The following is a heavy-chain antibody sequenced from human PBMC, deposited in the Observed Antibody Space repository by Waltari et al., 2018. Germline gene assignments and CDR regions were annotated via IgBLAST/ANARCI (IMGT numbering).Heavy chain of an antibody. CDR2: ISFEGSIR. CDR1: GFPFSHFG. D-gene: IGHD2-21*01. V-gene: IGHV3-30*18. J-gene: IGHJ5*02. Sequence: VQLVESGGGVVQPGRSLRLSGAASGFPFSHFGMQWVRQAPGKEPQWVAVISFEGSIRKYADSVKGRFTISRDNSKDTLYLQMDSLRVDDTAVYYCAKERDKQISTCYDHWGQGTLVTVSS. CDR3: AKERDKQISTCYDH.